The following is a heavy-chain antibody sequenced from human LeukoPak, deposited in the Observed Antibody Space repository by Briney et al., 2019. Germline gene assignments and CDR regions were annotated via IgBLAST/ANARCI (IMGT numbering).Heavy chain of an antibody. D-gene: IGHD3-16*02. J-gene: IGHJ3*02. CDR1: GFTFSSYA. CDR2: ISGSGGST. CDR3: AKGSQNYDYVWGSYHWDAFDI. Sequence: GGSLRLSCAASGFTFSSYAMNWVRQAPGKGLEWVSSISGSGGSTYYADSVRGRFTISRDNSKNTLYLQMNSLRAEDTAVYYCAKGSQNYDYVWGSYHWDAFDIWGQGTMVTVSS. V-gene: IGHV3-23*01.